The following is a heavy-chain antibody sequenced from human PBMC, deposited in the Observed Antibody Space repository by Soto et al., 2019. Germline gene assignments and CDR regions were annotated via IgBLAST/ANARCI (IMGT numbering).Heavy chain of an antibody. D-gene: IGHD3-3*01. J-gene: IGHJ6*02. Sequence: SETLSLTCTVSGGSISSYYWSWIRQPPGKGLEWIGYIYYSGSTNYNPSLKSRVTISVDTSKNQFSLKLSSVTAADTAVYYCARGGGEDYDFWSGYRPHYYGMDVWGQGTTVTVSS. CDR2: IYYSGST. CDR3: ARGGGEDYDFWSGYRPHYYGMDV. CDR1: GGSISSYY. V-gene: IGHV4-59*01.